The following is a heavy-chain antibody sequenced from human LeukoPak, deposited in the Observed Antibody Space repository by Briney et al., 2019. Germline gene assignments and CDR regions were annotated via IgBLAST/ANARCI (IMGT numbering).Heavy chain of an antibody. J-gene: IGHJ4*02. D-gene: IGHD3-10*02. CDR3: ARPRNYLPSNFDY. V-gene: IGHV3-7*01. Sequence: PGGSLRLSCAASGFSFSIYWMTWVRQAPGKGLEWVANIRQDGSEKYYVDSVKGRFTVSRDDAKNSLYLQMNSLRAGDTAVYYCARPRNYLPSNFDYWGQGTLVTVSS. CDR2: IRQDGSEK. CDR1: GFSFSIYW.